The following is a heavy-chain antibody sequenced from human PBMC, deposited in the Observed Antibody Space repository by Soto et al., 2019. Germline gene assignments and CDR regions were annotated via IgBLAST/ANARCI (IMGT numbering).Heavy chain of an antibody. CDR1: GGSISSSSYY. V-gene: IGHV4-30-4*08. J-gene: IGHJ4*02. CDR3: VRYCSTTKCPFDY. Sequence: SETLSLTCTVSGGSISSSSYYWGWIRQPPGKGLEWIGYIYYSGNTYFNPSLKSRVTLSVDTSKNQFSLNLSSVTAADTAVYYCVRYCSTTKCPFDYWGQGTLVTVS. CDR2: IYYSGNT. D-gene: IGHD2-2*01.